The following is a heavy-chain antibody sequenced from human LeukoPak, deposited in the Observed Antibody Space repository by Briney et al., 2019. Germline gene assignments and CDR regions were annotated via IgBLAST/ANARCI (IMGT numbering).Heavy chain of an antibody. V-gene: IGHV1-2*02. CDR2: INPNSGGT. J-gene: IGHJ4*02. Sequence: ASVKVSCKASGYTFTGYYMHWVRQAPGQGPEWMGWINPNSGGTNYAQKFQGRVTMTRNTSISTAYMYLSSLISEDTAVYYCANTRAGYGDYVLGYWGQGTLVTVSS. CDR1: GYTFTGYY. D-gene: IGHD4-17*01. CDR3: ANTRAGYGDYVLGY.